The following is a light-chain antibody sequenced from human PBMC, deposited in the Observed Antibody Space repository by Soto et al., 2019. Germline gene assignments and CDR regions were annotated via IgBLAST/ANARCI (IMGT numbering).Light chain of an antibody. CDR3: QQSSSTPHT. V-gene: IGKV1-39*01. Sequence: DIQMTQSPSSLSASLGDRVTITCRASQTINNYLHWYQQRPGEAPKLLIYSAPNLQTGVPPRFSGSGSGTHFTLTISSLQPEDFATYYCQQSSSTPHTFGQGTKVDIK. CDR1: QTINNY. CDR2: SAP. J-gene: IGKJ2*01.